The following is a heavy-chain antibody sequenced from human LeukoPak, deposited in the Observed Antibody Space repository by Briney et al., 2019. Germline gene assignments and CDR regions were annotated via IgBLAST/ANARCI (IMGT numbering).Heavy chain of an antibody. D-gene: IGHD3-3*01. Sequence: ASVKVSCKASGYTFTSYYMHWVRQAPGQGLEWMGIINPSGGSTSYAQKFQGRVTMTRDTSTSTVYMELSSLRSEDTAVYYCARAPGPHYDFWSGYYPNPYYYYGMGVWGQGTTVTVSS. CDR2: INPSGGST. J-gene: IGHJ6*02. CDR1: GYTFTSYY. V-gene: IGHV1-46*01. CDR3: ARAPGPHYDFWSGYYPNPYYYYGMGV.